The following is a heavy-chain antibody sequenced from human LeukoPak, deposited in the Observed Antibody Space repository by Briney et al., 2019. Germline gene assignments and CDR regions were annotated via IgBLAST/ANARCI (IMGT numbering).Heavy chain of an antibody. J-gene: IGHJ6*03. CDR2: INPNSGGT. V-gene: IGHV1-2*02. CDR3: ARDADYGDYLSYYYYYMDV. D-gene: IGHD4-17*01. Sequence: ASVKVSCKASGYTFTGYYMHWVRQAPGQGLEWMGWINPNSGGTNYAQKFQGRVTMTRDTSISTAYMELSRLRSDDTAVYYCARDADYGDYLSYYYYYMDVWGKGTTVTVSS. CDR1: GYTFTGYY.